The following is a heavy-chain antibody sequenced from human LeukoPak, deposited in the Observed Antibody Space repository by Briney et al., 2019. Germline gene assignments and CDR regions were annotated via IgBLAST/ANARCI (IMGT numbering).Heavy chain of an antibody. CDR3: AKSNGYGLIDI. Sequence: PGGSLRLSCAASGFTFSSYGMHWVRQAPGKGLEWVGSIYHSGSTNYNPSLKSRVTISVDTSKNQFSLKLRSVTAADTAVYYCAKSNGYGLIDIWGQGTMVTVSS. J-gene: IGHJ3*02. D-gene: IGHD3-10*01. CDR2: IYHSGST. V-gene: IGHV4-34*08. CDR1: GFTFSSYG.